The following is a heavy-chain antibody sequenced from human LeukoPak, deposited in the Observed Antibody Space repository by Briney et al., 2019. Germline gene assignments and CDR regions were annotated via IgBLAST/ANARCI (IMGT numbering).Heavy chain of an antibody. D-gene: IGHD6-19*01. V-gene: IGHV3-21*01. CDR2: ISSSSSYI. CDR1: GFTFSSYS. J-gene: IGHJ3*02. Sequence: GGSLRLSCVASGFTFSSYSMNWVRQAPGKGLEWVSSISSSSSYIYYADSVKGRFTISRDNAKNSLYLQMNSLRAEDTAVYYCARHLKQWLEHDAFDIWGQGTMVTVSS. CDR3: ARHLKQWLEHDAFDI.